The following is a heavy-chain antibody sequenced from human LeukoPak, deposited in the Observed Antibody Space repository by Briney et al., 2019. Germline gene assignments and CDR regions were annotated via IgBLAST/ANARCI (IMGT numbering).Heavy chain of an antibody. V-gene: IGHV3-30*04. CDR3: ARDAWSVRSYFDY. D-gene: IGHD2-8*01. Sequence: GGSLRLSCAASGFTFTSYSMHWVRQAPGKGLEWVAVISYDIYSKYYADSVRGRFTISRDNSENTLYLQMSSLRGEDTAVYYCARDAWSVRSYFDYWGQGTLVTVSS. CDR2: ISYDIYSK. CDR1: GFTFTSYS. J-gene: IGHJ4*02.